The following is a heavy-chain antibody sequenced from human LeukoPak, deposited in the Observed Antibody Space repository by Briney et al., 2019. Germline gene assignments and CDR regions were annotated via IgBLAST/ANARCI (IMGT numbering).Heavy chain of an antibody. CDR2: ISSSSSSYI. V-gene: IGHV3-21*01. D-gene: IGHD3-10*01. J-gene: IGHJ4*02. CDR3: ARSLLLWFGELRWGDY. Sequence: GGSLRLSCAASGFTFSSYSMNWVRQAPGKGLEWVSSISSSSSSYIYYADSVKGRFTISRDNAKNSLYLQMNSLRAEDTAVYYCARSLLLWFGELRWGDYWGQGTLVTVSS. CDR1: GFTFSSYS.